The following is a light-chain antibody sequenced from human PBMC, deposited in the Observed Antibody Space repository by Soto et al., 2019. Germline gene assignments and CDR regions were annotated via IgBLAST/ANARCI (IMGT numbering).Light chain of an antibody. Sequence: QSALTQPASVSGSPGQSITISCTGTSSDVGGYNYVSWYQQHPGKAPKLMIYDVSNRPSGVSNRFSGSKSGNTASLTISGLQAEDEADYYCSSYTISTLVVFGGGTKPTVL. CDR3: SSYTISTLVV. CDR2: DVS. V-gene: IGLV2-14*01. J-gene: IGLJ2*01. CDR1: SSDVGGYNY.